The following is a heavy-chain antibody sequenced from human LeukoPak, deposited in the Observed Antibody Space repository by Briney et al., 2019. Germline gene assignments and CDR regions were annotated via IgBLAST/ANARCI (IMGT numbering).Heavy chain of an antibody. V-gene: IGHV3-9*01. CDR1: GFTFDDYA. D-gene: IGHD6-6*01. J-gene: IGHJ4*02. Sequence: GGSLRLSCAASGFTFDDYAMHWVRQAPGKGLEWVSGISWNSGSIGYADSVKGRVTISRDNAKNSLYLQMNSLRAEDTALYYCAKDTGSSSYWYYFDYWGQGTLVTVSS. CDR2: ISWNSGSI. CDR3: AKDTGSSSYWYYFDY.